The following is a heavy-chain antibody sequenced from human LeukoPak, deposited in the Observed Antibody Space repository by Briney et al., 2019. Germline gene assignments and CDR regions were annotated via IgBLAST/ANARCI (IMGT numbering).Heavy chain of an antibody. Sequence: GGSLRLSCAASGFTFSSYAMHWVRQAPGKGLEWVAVISYDGSNKYYADSVKGRFTISRDNSKNTLHLQMNSLRAEDTAVYYCARPPPTSSGWYFDYWGQGTLVTVSS. V-gene: IGHV3-30*04. CDR2: ISYDGSNK. CDR1: GFTFSSYA. D-gene: IGHD6-19*01. CDR3: ARPPPTSSGWYFDY. J-gene: IGHJ4*02.